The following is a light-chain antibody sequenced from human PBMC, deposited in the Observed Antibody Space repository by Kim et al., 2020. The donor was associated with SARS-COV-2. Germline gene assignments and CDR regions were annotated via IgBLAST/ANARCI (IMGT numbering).Light chain of an antibody. Sequence: EIVMTQSPATLSVSPGERATLSCRASQSVSSNLAWYQQKPGQAPRLLIYGASTGATGFPARFSGSGSGTEFTLTISSLQSEDIAVYYCQQYYNWPLTFGPGTKVDIK. J-gene: IGKJ3*01. CDR2: GAS. CDR1: QSVSSN. V-gene: IGKV3-15*01. CDR3: QQYYNWPLT.